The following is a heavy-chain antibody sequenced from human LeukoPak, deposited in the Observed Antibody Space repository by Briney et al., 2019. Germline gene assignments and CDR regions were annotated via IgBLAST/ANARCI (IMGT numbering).Heavy chain of an antibody. J-gene: IGHJ4*02. CDR1: GGSFSGYY. CDR3: ARSRTASLDY. V-gene: IGHV4-34*01. CDR2: INHSGST. Sequence: KPPETLSLTCAVYGGSFSGYYWSWIRQPPGKGLEWIGEINHSGSTNYNPSLKSRVTISVDTSKNQLSLKLSSVTAADTAVYYCARSRTASLDYWGQGTLVTVSS. D-gene: IGHD2-21*02.